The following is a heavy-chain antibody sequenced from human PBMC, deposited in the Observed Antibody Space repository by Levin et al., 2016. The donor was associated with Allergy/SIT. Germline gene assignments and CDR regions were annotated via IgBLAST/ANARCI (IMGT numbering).Heavy chain of an antibody. CDR3: AFVGDDFWSDKSGLDV. CDR2: IRSKAYGGTI. D-gene: IGHD3-3*01. V-gene: IGHV3-49*02. Sequence: WIRQPPGKGLEWVGFIRSKAYGGTIEYAASVKGRFTISRDDSKSIASLQMNSLKTEDTAVYYCAFVGDDFWSDKSGLDVWGQGTTVTVSS. J-gene: IGHJ6*02.